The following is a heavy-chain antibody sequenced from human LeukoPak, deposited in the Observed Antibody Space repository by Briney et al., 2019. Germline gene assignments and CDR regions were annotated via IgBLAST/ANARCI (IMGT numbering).Heavy chain of an antibody. J-gene: IGHJ4*01. CDR2: TYYRSKWSD. CDR3: VREGTYGRLTN. CDR1: GDSVSSDSAA. V-gene: IGHV6-1*01. D-gene: IGHD3-10*01. Sequence: AQTLSLTCAISGDSVSSDSAAWNGIRQSPSRGLEWLGRTYYRSKWSDDYAVSVKSRITINPDTSKNQFSLQLNSVTPDDTAVYYCVREGTYGRLTNWGQGTLVAVSS.